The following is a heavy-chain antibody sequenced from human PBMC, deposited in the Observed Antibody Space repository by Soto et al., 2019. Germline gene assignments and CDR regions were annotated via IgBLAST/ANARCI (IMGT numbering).Heavy chain of an antibody. V-gene: IGHV4-38-2*02. D-gene: IGHD1-1*01. Sequence: SETLSLTCTVSGYSISSGYYWGWIRQPPGKGLEWIGSIYHSGSTYYNPSLKSRVTISVDTSKNQFSLKLSSVTAADTAVYYCARRGVYTHNWDFDYWGQGTLVTVSS. CDR3: ARRGVYTHNWDFDY. CDR2: IYHSGST. CDR1: GYSISSGYY. J-gene: IGHJ4*02.